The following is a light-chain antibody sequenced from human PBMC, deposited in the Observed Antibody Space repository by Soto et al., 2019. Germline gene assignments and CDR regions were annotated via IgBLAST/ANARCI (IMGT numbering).Light chain of an antibody. CDR2: DDS. J-gene: IGLJ1*01. CDR1: NIGTKS. CDR3: QVWDSSGDHQV. Sequence: SCELPQAPSVSGAPGRTARITCGGNNIGTKSVHWYQQKPGQAPVVVVYDDSDRPSGIPERFSGSNSGNTATLTISRVEAGDEADYYCQVWDSSGDHQVFGTGTKV. V-gene: IGLV3-21*02.